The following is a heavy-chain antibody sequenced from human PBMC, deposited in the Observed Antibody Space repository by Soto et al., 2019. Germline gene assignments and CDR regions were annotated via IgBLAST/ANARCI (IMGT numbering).Heavy chain of an antibody. CDR3: AGDRAYKITMVRGVQGGGFDY. CDR2: IWYDGSNK. J-gene: IGHJ4*02. D-gene: IGHD3-10*01. Sequence: GGSLRLSCAASGFTFSSYGMHWVRQAPGKGLEWVAVIWYDGSNKYYADSVKGRFTISRDNSKNTLYLQMNSLRAEDTAGYYCAGDRAYKITMVRGVQGGGFDYWGQGTLVTVSS. CDR1: GFTFSSYG. V-gene: IGHV3-33*01.